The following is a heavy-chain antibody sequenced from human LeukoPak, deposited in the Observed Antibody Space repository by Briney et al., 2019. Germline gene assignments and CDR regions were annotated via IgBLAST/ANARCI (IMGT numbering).Heavy chain of an antibody. J-gene: IGHJ6*03. D-gene: IGHD4-17*01. Sequence: PGGSLRLSCAASGFSFSTYGMNWVRQAPGKGLDWVAFIRYDGSNKYYADSVKGRFTISRDNSKNTVYLQMNSLRAEDTAVYYCAKDGGDYDYYDYYMDVWGKGTTVTASS. CDR3: AKDGGDYDYYDYYMDV. CDR1: GFSFSTYG. V-gene: IGHV3-30*02. CDR2: IRYDGSNK.